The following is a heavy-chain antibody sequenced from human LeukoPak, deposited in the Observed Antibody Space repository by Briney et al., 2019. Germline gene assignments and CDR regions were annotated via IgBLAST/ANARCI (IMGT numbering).Heavy chain of an antibody. J-gene: IGHJ6*03. Sequence: GGSLRPSCAASGFTFSSYSMNWVRQAPGKGLEWVSSISSSSSYIYYADSVKGRFTISRDNAKNSLYLQMNSLRAEDMAVYYCARDSKEVAATYYYYYYYMDVWGKGTTVTVSS. CDR1: GFTFSSYS. CDR3: ARDSKEVAATYYYYYYYMDV. CDR2: ISSSSSYI. V-gene: IGHV3-21*01. D-gene: IGHD2-15*01.